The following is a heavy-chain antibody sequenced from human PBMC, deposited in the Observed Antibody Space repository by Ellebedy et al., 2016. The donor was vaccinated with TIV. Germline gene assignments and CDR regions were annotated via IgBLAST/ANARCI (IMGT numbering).Heavy chain of an antibody. D-gene: IGHD4-17*01. V-gene: IGHV4-59*01. CDR2: IYYSGST. J-gene: IGHJ4*02. CDR3: ARGGAEPVTTPDDY. CDR1: GGSISSYY. Sequence: SETLSLTCTVSGGSISSYYWSWIRQPPGKGLEWIGYIYYSGSTNYNPSLKSRVTISVDTSKNQFSLKLSSVTAADTAVYYCARGGAEPVTTPDDYWGQGTLVTVSS.